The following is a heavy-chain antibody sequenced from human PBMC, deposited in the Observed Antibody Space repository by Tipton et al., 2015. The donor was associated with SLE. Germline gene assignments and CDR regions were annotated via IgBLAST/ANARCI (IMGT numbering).Heavy chain of an antibody. CDR1: GFTFSSYA. Sequence: RSLRLSCAASGFTFSSYAMHWVRQAPGKGLEWVAVISYDGSNKYYADSVKGRFTISRDNSKNTLYLQMNSLRAEDTAVYYCARDPLATVTGGFDYWGQGTLVTVSS. V-gene: IGHV3-30*04. D-gene: IGHD4-17*01. CDR3: ARDPLATVTGGFDY. CDR2: ISYDGSNK. J-gene: IGHJ4*02.